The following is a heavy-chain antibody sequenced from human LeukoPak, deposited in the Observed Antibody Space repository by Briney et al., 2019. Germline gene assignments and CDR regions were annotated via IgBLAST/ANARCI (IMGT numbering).Heavy chain of an antibody. CDR1: GGSISSGGYY. V-gene: IGHV4-31*03. CDR2: IYYSGST. CDR3: ARQPRHYDILTGYYNPYHHGMDV. D-gene: IGHD3-9*01. J-gene: IGHJ6*02. Sequence: SQTLSLTCTVSGGSISSGGYYWSWIRQHPGKGLEWIGYIYYSGSTYYNPSLKSRVTISVDTSKNQFSLKLSSVTAADTAVYYCARQPRHYDILTGYYNPYHHGMDVWGQGTTVTVSS.